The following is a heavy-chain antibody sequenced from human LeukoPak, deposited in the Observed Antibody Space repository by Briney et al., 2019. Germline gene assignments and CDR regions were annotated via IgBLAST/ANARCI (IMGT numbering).Heavy chain of an antibody. V-gene: IGHV1-2*02. D-gene: IGHD6-13*01. J-gene: IGHJ6*03. Sequence: ASVKVSCKASGYTFTGYYMHWVRQAPGQGLEWMGWIDPNSGGTNYAQKFQGRVTMTRDTSISTAYMELSRLRSDDTAVYYCAKAAAGSQHSYYYYYYLDVWGTGTTVTISS. CDR3: AKAAAGSQHSYYYYYYLDV. CDR2: IDPNSGGT. CDR1: GYTFTGYY.